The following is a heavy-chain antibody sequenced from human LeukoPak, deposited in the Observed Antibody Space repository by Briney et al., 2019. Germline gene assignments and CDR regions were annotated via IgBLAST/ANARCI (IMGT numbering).Heavy chain of an antibody. J-gene: IGHJ5*02. Sequence: ETLSLTCTVSGGSISSYYWSWIRQPPGKGLEWIGYIYYSGSTNYNPSLKSRVTISVDTSKNQFSLKLSSVTAADTAVYYCARDRSSGWYLPWGQGTLVTVSS. CDR2: IYYSGST. CDR1: GGSISSYY. V-gene: IGHV4-59*01. D-gene: IGHD6-19*01. CDR3: ARDRSSGWYLP.